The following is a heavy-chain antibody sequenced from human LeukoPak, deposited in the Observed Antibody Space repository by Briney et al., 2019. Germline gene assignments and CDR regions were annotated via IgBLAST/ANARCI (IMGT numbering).Heavy chain of an antibody. CDR1: GFTFTSYV. V-gene: IGHV3-23*01. Sequence: GGSPRLSCAASGFTFTSYVMSWVRQAPGKGLEWVSDISGSGGSTYYADSVKGRFTISRDNSKNTLYLQMNSLRAEDTAVYYCAKKGDNYDYGMDVWGQGTTVTVSS. CDR2: ISGSGGST. D-gene: IGHD2-21*02. J-gene: IGHJ6*02. CDR3: AKKGDNYDYGMDV.